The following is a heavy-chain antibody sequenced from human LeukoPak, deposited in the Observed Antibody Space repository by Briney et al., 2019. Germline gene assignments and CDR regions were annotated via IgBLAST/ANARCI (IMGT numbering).Heavy chain of an antibody. CDR3: ARQGPYGSWSYSEFDR. CDR2: IYPGDSDT. J-gene: IGHJ4*02. V-gene: IGHV5-51*01. CDR1: GYTFTNYW. D-gene: IGHD3-10*01. Sequence: GESLKISCKSSGYTFTNYWIGWVRQMPGNGLEWMGIIYPGDSDTRYSPSFQGQVTMSVDQSATTAYLQWSSLRASDTAMYYCARQGPYGSWSYSEFDRWGQGTLVIVSA.